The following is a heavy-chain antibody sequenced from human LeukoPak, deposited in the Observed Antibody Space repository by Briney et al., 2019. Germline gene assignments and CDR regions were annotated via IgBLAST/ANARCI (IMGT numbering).Heavy chain of an antibody. CDR1: GGSFSGYY. CDR3: ARGPGAYDIVVVPAAAPFDY. J-gene: IGHJ4*02. Sequence: SETLSLTCAVYGGSFSGYYWSWIRQPPGKGLEWIGEINHSGSTNYNPSLKSRVTISVDTSKNQFSLKLSSVTAADTAVYYCARGPGAYDIVVVPAAAPFDYWGQGTLVTVSS. V-gene: IGHV4-34*01. CDR2: INHSGST. D-gene: IGHD2-2*01.